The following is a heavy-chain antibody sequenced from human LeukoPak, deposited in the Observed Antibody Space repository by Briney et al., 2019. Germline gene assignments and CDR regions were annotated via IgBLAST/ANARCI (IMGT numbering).Heavy chain of an antibody. Sequence: GESLKISCKGSGYSFTSYWIGWVRQMPGKGLEWMGIIYPGDSDTRYSPSFQGQVTISADKSISTAYLQWSSLKASDTAMYYCVLAPPNSYGYGPNWYYFDYWGQGTLVTVSS. CDR3: VLAPPNSYGYGPNWYYFDY. J-gene: IGHJ4*02. CDR1: GYSFTSYW. D-gene: IGHD5-18*01. CDR2: IYPGDSDT. V-gene: IGHV5-51*01.